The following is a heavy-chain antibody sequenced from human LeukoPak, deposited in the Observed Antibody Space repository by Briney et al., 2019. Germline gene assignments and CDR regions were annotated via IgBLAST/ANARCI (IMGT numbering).Heavy chain of an antibody. D-gene: IGHD3-9*01. V-gene: IGHV4-39*07. CDR3: AREKEYYDILTGYYTYWFDP. Sequence: SETLSLTCIVSGGSITSSSYYWSWIRQPPGKGLEWIGSIYTSGSTNYNPSLKSRVTISVDTSKNQFSLKLSSVTAADTAVYYCAREKEYYDILTGYYTYWFDPWGQGTLVTVSS. CDR1: GGSITSSSYY. CDR2: IYTSGST. J-gene: IGHJ5*02.